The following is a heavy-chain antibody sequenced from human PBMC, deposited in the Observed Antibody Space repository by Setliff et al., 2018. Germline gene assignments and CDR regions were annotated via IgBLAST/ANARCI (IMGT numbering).Heavy chain of an antibody. CDR3: ARHATYYYGSGNLPFDS. J-gene: IGHJ4*02. CDR1: GDSLSGYY. Sequence: LTCAVSGDSLSGYYWSWIRQSPKKGLEWIGEIMPGRDTLYSPSLESRLTITIDTSKSQFSLKLSSVTAADTAVYYCARHATYYYGSGNLPFDSWGQGTQVTVSS. D-gene: IGHD3-10*01. V-gene: IGHV4-34*12. CDR2: IMPGRDT.